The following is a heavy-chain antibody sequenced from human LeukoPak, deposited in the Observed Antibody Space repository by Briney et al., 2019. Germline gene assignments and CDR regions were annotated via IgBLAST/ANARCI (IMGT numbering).Heavy chain of an antibody. J-gene: IGHJ6*03. D-gene: IGHD3-16*02. V-gene: IGHV4-59*01. CDR2: IYYSGST. CDR1: GGSISSYY. CDR3: ARAYDYVWGSYRYTPLSSYYMDV. Sequence: SETLSLTCTVSGGSISSYYWSWIRQPPGKGLEWIGYIYYSGSTNYNPSLKSRVTISVDTSKNQFSRKLSSVTAADTAVYYCARAYDYVWGSYRYTPLSSYYMDVWGKGTTVTVSS.